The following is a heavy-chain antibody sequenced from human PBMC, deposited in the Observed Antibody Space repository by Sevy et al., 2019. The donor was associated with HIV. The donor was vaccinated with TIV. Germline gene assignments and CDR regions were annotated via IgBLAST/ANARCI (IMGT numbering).Heavy chain of an antibody. CDR3: ARRSIEDAFDL. CDR1: GFTVSTNY. Sequence: GGSLRLSCAASGFTVSTNYMAWVRQAPGKGLEWISFLFYAGDTYYADSVEGRFTISRDNSRNTLFLQMNSLRAEDTAFYFCARRSIEDAFDLWGQGTLVTVSS. J-gene: IGHJ3*01. V-gene: IGHV3-53*01. CDR2: LFYAGDT.